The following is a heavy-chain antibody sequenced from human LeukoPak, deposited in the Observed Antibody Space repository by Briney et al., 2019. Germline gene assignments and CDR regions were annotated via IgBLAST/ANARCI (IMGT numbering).Heavy chain of an antibody. V-gene: IGHV4-34*01. CDR3: ARGRITMVRGAPLWFDP. CDR1: GGSFSGYY. D-gene: IGHD3-10*01. J-gene: IGHJ5*02. CDR2: INHSGST. Sequence: PSETLSLTCADYGGSFSGYYWNWIRQPPGKGLEWIGEINHSGSTNYNSSLKSRVTISVDTSKNQFSLKLSSVTAADTAVYYCARGRITMVRGAPLWFDPWGQGTLVTVSS.